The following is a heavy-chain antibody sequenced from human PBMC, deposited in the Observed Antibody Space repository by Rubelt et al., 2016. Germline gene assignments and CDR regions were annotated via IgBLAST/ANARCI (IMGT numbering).Heavy chain of an antibody. Sequence: APGQGLKWMGWISAYNGNTSYAQKLQGRVTMTTDTSTSTAYMELRSLRPDDTAVYYCARGPYDILTGYPVENWFDPWGQGTLVTVSS. D-gene: IGHD3-9*01. CDR3: ARGPYDILTGYPVENWFDP. J-gene: IGHJ5*02. V-gene: IGHV1-18*01. CDR2: ISAYNGNT.